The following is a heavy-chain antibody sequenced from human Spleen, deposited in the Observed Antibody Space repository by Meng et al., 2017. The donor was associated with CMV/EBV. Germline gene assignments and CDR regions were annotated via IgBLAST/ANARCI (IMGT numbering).Heavy chain of an antibody. J-gene: IGHJ4*02. D-gene: IGHD1-26*01. Sequence: ASVKVSCKASGGTFSSYAISWVRQAPGQGLEWMGWINPDSGGTNYAQKFQGRVTMTRDTSISTAYMELSRLRSDDTAVYYCARGEKLSGRSYKPPPGDWGQGSLVTVSS. V-gene: IGHV1-2*02. CDR1: GGTFSSYA. CDR3: ARGEKLSGRSYKPPPGD. CDR2: INPDSGGT.